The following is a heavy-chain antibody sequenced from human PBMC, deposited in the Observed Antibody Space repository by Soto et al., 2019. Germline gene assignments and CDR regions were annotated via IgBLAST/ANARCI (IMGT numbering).Heavy chain of an antibody. CDR2: ISGYDGKT. Sequence: QVLLVQSGGEVKKPGASVKVSCKASGFNFISYGINWVRQAPGQGLEWLGWISGYDGKTVYARSFQDRVTMTTDATTGTAYMELRGLRSADTAIYYCARDFMYTSWPDSWFDPWGQGTLVTVTS. D-gene: IGHD6-19*01. CDR1: GFNFISYG. V-gene: IGHV1-18*04. CDR3: ARDFMYTSWPDSWFDP. J-gene: IGHJ5*02.